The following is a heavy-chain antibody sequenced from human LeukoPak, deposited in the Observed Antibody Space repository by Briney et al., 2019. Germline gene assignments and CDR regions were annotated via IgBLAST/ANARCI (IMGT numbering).Heavy chain of an antibody. J-gene: IGHJ4*02. CDR2: ISSSSSYI. CDR3: ARDWLMGAKDY. V-gene: IGHV3-21*01. CDR1: RFTFSSYS. Sequence: GGSLRLSCAASRFTFSSYSMNWVRQAPGKGLEWVSSISSSSSYIYYADSVKGRFTISRDNAKNSLYLQMNSLRAEDTAVYYCARDWLMGAKDYWGQGTLVTVSS. D-gene: IGHD1-26*01.